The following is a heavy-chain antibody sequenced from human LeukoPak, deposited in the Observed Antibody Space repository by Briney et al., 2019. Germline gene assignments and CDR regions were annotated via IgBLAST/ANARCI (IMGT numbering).Heavy chain of an antibody. D-gene: IGHD2-2*01. V-gene: IGHV3-33*08. CDR3: ARGTFVVWVVPAANRPYGMDV. J-gene: IGHJ6*02. CDR2: IWFDGSKK. Sequence: GGSLRLSCAASGFTFSSYAMSWVRQAPGKGLEWVTVIWFDGSKKYYADSVKGRFAISRDNSKNTLYLQMNSLRAEDTAVYYCARGTFVVWVVPAANRPYGMDVWGQGTTVTVSS. CDR1: GFTFSSYA.